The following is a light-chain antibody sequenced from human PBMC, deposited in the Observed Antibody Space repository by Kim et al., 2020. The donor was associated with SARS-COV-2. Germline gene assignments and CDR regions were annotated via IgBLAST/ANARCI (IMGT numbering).Light chain of an antibody. J-gene: IGKJ4*01. V-gene: IGKV3-15*01. Sequence: VSPGERATVSCRASHRVSSNLAWDQQKPGQAPRVLSYGASTRATGIPARFSGSGSGTEFTLTISSLRSEDFAVYYGQQYNKGPLTFGGGTKVDIK. CDR3: QQYNKGPLT. CDR2: GAS. CDR1: HRVSSN.